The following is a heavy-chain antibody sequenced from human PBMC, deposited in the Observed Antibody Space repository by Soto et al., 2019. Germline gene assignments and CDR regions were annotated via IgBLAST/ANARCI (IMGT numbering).Heavy chain of an antibody. Sequence: QVQLVESGGGVVQPGRSLRLSCAASGFTFSSYGMHWVRQAPGKGLGGVAVIWYDGSNKYYADSVKGRFTISRDNSKNTLYLQMNSLTAEDTAVYYCARVRSCSSTTCYNFDWWGQGTLVTVSS. J-gene: IGHJ4*02. V-gene: IGHV3-33*01. CDR2: IWYDGSNK. D-gene: IGHD2-2*02. CDR3: ARVRSCSSTTCYNFDW. CDR1: GFTFSSYG.